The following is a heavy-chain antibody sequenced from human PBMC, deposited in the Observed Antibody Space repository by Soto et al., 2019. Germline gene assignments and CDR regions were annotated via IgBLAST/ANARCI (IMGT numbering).Heavy chain of an antibody. Sequence: ASVKVSCKASGYTFTKYGIRWVGQAPGQRLEWMGCISAYNGNTNYAQKLQCTVTMTTDPSTSTAYMELRSLRSDATAVYYFARGSEDPPASYYFDYWGQGTLVTVSS. CDR3: ARGSEDPPASYYFDY. CDR2: ISAYNGNT. J-gene: IGHJ4*02. V-gene: IGHV1-18*04. D-gene: IGHD1-26*01. CDR1: GYTFTKYG.